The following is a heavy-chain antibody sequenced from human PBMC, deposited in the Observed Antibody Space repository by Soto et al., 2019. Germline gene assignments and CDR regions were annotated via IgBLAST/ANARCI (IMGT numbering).Heavy chain of an antibody. J-gene: IGHJ5*02. CDR2: IYYSGST. Sequence: NPSETLSLTCTVSGGSISSGGYYWSWIRQHPGKGLEWIGYIYYSGSTYYNPSLKSRVTISVDTSKNQFSLKLSSVTAADTAVYYCARDSNLGWFGPWGQGTLVTVSS. CDR3: ARDSNLGWFGP. V-gene: IGHV4-31*03. CDR1: GGSISSGGYY.